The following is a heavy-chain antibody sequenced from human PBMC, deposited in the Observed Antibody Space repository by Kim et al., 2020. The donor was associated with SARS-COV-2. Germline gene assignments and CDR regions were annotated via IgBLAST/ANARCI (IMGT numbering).Heavy chain of an antibody. Sequence: SETLSLTCTVSGGSISSYYWSWIRQPPGKGLEWIGYIYYSGSTNYNPSLKSRVTISVDTSKNQFSLKLSSVTAADTAVYYCAWLRRTVVLKGWFDPWGQGTLVTVSS. V-gene: IGHV4-59*01. CDR1: GGSISSYY. D-gene: IGHD4-17*01. CDR3: AWLRRTVVLKGWFDP. CDR2: IYYSGST. J-gene: IGHJ5*02.